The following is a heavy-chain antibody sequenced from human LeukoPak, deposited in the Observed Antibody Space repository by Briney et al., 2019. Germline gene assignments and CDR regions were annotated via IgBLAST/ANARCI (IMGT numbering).Heavy chain of an antibody. V-gene: IGHV3-48*04. CDR2: ISSDNSII. Sequence: PGGSLRLSCAASGFTVSSNYMSWVRQAPGKGLEWISYISSDNSIIYYADSVKGRFTISRDNAKNSLHLQMNSLRAEDTAVYYCAKDQYSSGNYFDYWGQGTLVTVSS. CDR1: GFTVSSNY. J-gene: IGHJ4*02. CDR3: AKDQYSSGNYFDY. D-gene: IGHD6-19*01.